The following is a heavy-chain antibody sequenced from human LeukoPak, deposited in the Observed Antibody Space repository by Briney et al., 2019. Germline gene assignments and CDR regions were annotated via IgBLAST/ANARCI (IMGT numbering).Heavy chain of an antibody. V-gene: IGHV1-18*01. J-gene: IGHJ5*02. Sequence: ASVKVSCKASGYTFTSYGISWVRQAPGQGLEWMGWISAYNGNTNYAQKLQGRVTMTTDTSTSTAYMELRSLRSDDTAVYYCARSQEEARSSYNWFDPWGQGTLVTVSS. CDR1: GYTFTSYG. CDR2: ISAYNGNT. CDR3: ARSQEEARSSYNWFDP. D-gene: IGHD6-6*01.